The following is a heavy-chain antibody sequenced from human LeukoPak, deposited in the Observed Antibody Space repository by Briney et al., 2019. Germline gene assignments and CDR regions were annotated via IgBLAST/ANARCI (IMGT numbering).Heavy chain of an antibody. D-gene: IGHD1-1*01. V-gene: IGHV3-23*01. CDR1: GFTFSTYA. Sequence: GGSLRLSCAASGFTFSTYAMSWVRQAPGKGLEWVSLISGRGDGTYYAESVKGRFTISRDNSKNTVYLHMNSLRDDDAAIYYCAKGPKTADPLEEYFQHWGQGSLVTVSS. CDR3: AKGPKTADPLEEYFQH. J-gene: IGHJ1*01. CDR2: ISGRGDGT.